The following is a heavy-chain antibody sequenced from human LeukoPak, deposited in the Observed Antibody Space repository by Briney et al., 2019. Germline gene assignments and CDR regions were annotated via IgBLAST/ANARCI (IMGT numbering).Heavy chain of an antibody. V-gene: IGHV3-30*02. Sequence: PGGSLRLSWAASGFTFSNAWMSWVRQAPGKGLEWVAFIRFDATTKYYAHSVRGRFTISRDNSKNTLYLQMNSLRAEDTAVYYCARTQAAPFYYYMDVWGKGTTVTVSS. D-gene: IGHD6-6*01. J-gene: IGHJ6*03. CDR3: ARTQAAPFYYYMDV. CDR1: GFTFSNAW. CDR2: IRFDATTK.